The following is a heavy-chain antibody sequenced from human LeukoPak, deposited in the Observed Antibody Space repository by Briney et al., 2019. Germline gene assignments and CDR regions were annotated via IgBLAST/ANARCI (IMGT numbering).Heavy chain of an antibody. V-gene: IGHV4-34*01. D-gene: IGHD2-2*01. CDR2: INHSGST. CDR1: GGSFSGYY. CDR3: ARNLRYCSSTSCSWGLYYYYYYMDV. J-gene: IGHJ6*03. Sequence: SETLSLTCAVYGGSFSGYYWSWIRQPPGKGLEWIGEINHSGSTNYNPSLKSRVTISVDTSKNQFSLKLSSVTAADTAVYYCARNLRYCSSTSCSWGLYYYYYYMDVWGKGTTVTVSS.